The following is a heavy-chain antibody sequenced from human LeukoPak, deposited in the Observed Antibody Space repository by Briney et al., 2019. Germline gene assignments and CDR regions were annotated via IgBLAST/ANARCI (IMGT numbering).Heavy chain of an antibody. CDR3: ARESTVTTNYYYGMDV. Sequence: GASVKVSCKASGYTFTINHIHWVRQAPGQGLEWMGIINPSGGSANYAQKFQGRVTMTRDTSTSTVYMELSSLRSEDTAVYYCARESTVTTNYYYGMDVWGQGTTVTVSS. V-gene: IGHV1-46*01. CDR2: INPSGGSA. CDR1: GYTFTINH. D-gene: IGHD4-17*01. J-gene: IGHJ6*02.